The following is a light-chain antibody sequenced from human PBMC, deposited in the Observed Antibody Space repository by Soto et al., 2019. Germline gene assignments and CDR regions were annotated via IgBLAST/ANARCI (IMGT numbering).Light chain of an antibody. CDR1: QSIVNW. Sequence: DVQMTQSPSTLSASVGDRVTIACRASQSIVNWLAWYQQKPGKAPKLLIYKASSLESGVPSRFSGSGSGTEFTLTISSLQPDDFATYYCQQYNNWTFGQGTKVEIK. V-gene: IGKV1-5*03. CDR2: KAS. CDR3: QQYNNWT. J-gene: IGKJ1*01.